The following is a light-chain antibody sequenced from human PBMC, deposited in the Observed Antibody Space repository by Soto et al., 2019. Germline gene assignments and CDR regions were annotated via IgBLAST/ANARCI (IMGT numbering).Light chain of an antibody. CDR1: QSVTSS. Sequence: DIVLTQSPATLSVSPGERATLSCLASQSVTSSLVWYQQKPGQAPRLLIYDASDRATGIPDRFSGSGSGTDFTLTISSLEPEDSAVYYCQHRSTWPRTFGGGTKVDIK. CDR3: QHRSTWPRT. J-gene: IGKJ4*01. V-gene: IGKV3-11*01. CDR2: DAS.